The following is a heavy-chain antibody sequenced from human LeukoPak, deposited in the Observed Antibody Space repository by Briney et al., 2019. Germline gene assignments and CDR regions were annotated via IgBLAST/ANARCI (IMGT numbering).Heavy chain of an antibody. J-gene: IGHJ3*02. CDR2: ISSSSSYI. D-gene: IGHD2-8*02. Sequence: PGGSLRLSCAASGFTFSSYSMNWVRQAPGKGLEWVSSISSSSSYIYYADSVKGRFTISRDNAKNTLYLQMNSLRVEDTAVYYCSWDHTGKEDIWGQGTMDSVSS. CDR1: GFTFSSYS. V-gene: IGHV3-21*01. CDR3: SWDHTGKEDI.